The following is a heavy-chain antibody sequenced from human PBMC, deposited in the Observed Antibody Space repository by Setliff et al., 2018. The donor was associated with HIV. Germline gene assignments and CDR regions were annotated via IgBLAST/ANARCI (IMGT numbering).Heavy chain of an antibody. V-gene: IGHV4-34*01. CDR1: GASFSGYY. CDR3: TSRIYYYDESRVLREEGFVP. Sequence: PETLSLTCAVYGASFSGYYWSWIRQPPGKGLEWIGEINLSRSTDYNPSLKSRVTISVDTSKNQFSLRLSSVTAGDTAVYYCTSRIYYYDESRVLREEGFVPWGQGTLVTVSS. D-gene: IGHD3-22*01. CDR2: INLSRST. J-gene: IGHJ5*02.